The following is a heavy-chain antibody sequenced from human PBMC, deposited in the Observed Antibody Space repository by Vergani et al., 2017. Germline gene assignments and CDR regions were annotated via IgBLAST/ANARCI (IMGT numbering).Heavy chain of an antibody. Sequence: EVQLVESGGGLVQPGGSLRLSCAASGFTFSSYSMNWVRQAPGKGLEWVSYISSSSSTIYYADSVKGRFTISRDNAKNSLYLQMNSLRAEDTAVYYCARVERYFDWLLSASFDYWGQGTLVTVSS. CDR2: ISSSSSTI. CDR1: GFTFSSYS. J-gene: IGHJ4*02. V-gene: IGHV3-48*01. CDR3: ARVERYFDWLLSASFDY. D-gene: IGHD3-9*01.